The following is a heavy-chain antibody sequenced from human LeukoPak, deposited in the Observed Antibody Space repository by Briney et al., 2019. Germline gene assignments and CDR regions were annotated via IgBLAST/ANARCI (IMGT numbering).Heavy chain of an antibody. CDR2: IYYSGST. CDR3: ARGSPYYYDSSGYYAFDI. CDR1: GGSISSSSYY. D-gene: IGHD3-22*01. V-gene: IGHV4-39*07. J-gene: IGHJ3*02. Sequence: SETLSLTCTVSGGSISSSSYYWGWIRQPPGKGLEWIVSIYYSGSTYYNPSLKSRVTISVDTSKNQFSLKLSSVTAADTAVYYCARGSPYYYDSSGYYAFDIWGQGTMVTVSS.